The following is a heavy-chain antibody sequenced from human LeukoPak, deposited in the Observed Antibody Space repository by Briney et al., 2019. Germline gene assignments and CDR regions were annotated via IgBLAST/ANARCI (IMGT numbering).Heavy chain of an antibody. J-gene: IGHJ5*02. V-gene: IGHV4-39*01. Sequence: SETLSLTCTVSGASISSSAYYWGWIRQPPGKGLEWIGSIGGSNYYRGSTYYNPSLKSRATIHVDTSKDQFSLKLSSVTAADTAVYYCARLEASVTEHNWFDPWGQGTLVTVSS. CDR2: IGGSNYYRGST. D-gene: IGHD2-21*02. CDR1: GASISSSAYY. CDR3: ARLEASVTEHNWFDP.